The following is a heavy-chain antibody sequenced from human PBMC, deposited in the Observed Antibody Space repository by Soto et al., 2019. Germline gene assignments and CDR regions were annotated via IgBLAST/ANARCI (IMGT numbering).Heavy chain of an antibody. D-gene: IGHD3-3*01. J-gene: IGHJ4*02. CDR1: GFTFSSYW. V-gene: IGHV3-74*01. Sequence: PGGSLRLSCAASGFTFSSYWMHWGRQAPGKGLVWVSRINSDGSSTSYADSVKGRFTISRDNAKNTLYLQMNSLRAEDTAVYYCARGHPYCSGYYIAYWGQGTLVTVSS. CDR3: ARGHPYCSGYYIAY. CDR2: INSDGSST.